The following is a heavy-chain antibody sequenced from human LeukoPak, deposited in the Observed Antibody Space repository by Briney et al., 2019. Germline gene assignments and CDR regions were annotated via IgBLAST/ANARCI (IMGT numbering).Heavy chain of an antibody. CDR3: ARRYSSGWSTRFDP. V-gene: IGHV4-30-2*01. CDR2: IYHSGST. J-gene: IGHJ5*02. Sequence: SETLSLTCTVSGGSISSGGYYWSWIRQPPGKGLEWIGYIYHSGSTYYNPSLKSRVTISVDRSKNQFSLKLSSVTAADTAVYYCARRYSSGWSTRFDPWGQGTLVTVSS. D-gene: IGHD6-19*01. CDR1: GGSISSGGYY.